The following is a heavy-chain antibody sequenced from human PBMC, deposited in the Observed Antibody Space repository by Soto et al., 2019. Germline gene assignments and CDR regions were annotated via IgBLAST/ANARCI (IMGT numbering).Heavy chain of an antibody. CDR2: IYYSGST. CDR1: GGSVNSGTDY. D-gene: IGHD2-8*01. V-gene: IGHV4-61*01. Sequence: SETLSLTCTVSGGSVNSGTDYWSWIRQPPGKGLEWIGYIYYSGSTNYNPSLKSRVTISVDTSKNQFSLKLSSVTAADTAVYYCARGGCTNGVCYIYGPYYYYYGMDVWGQGTTVTV. J-gene: IGHJ6*02. CDR3: ARGGCTNGVCYIYGPYYYYYGMDV.